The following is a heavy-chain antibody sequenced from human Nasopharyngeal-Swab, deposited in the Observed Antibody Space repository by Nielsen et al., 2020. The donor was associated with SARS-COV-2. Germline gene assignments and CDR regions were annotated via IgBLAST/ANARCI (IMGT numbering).Heavy chain of an antibody. D-gene: IGHD6-13*01. CDR2: IYPGDSDT. J-gene: IGHJ6*02. CDR1: GYSFTSYW. V-gene: IGHV5-51*01. Sequence: GSLRLSCKGSGYSFTSYWIGWVRQMPGKGLEWMGIIYPGDSDTRYSPSFQGQVTISADKSISTAYLQWSSLKASDTAMYYCARIAIAAAGTDYYYGMDVWGQGTTVTVSS. CDR3: ARIAIAAAGTDYYYGMDV.